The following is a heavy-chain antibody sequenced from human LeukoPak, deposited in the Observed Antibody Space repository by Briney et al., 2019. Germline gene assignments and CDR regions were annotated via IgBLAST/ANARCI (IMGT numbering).Heavy chain of an antibody. V-gene: IGHV3-74*01. CDR1: GYTFSRYW. Sequence: GGSLRLSCAAPGYTFSRYWMHWVRQGPGKGLVWVSRINEDGSSTSYAESVRGRFTISRDNAKNTLYLQMNSLRAEDTAVYYCTTDTFGARDSWGQGTLVTVSS. CDR3: TTDTFGARDS. J-gene: IGHJ4*02. CDR2: INEDGSST. D-gene: IGHD3-10*01.